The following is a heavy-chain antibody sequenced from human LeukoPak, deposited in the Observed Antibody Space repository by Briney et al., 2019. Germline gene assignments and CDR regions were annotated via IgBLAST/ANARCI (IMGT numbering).Heavy chain of an antibody. CDR2: IYYSGST. Sequence: SETLSLTCTVSGGSISSYYWSWIRQPPGKGLEWIGYIYYSGSTNYNPSLKSRVTISVDTSKNQFSLKLSPVTAADTAVYYCARDGSTSDVALDVWGQGTTVTVSS. V-gene: IGHV4-59*01. CDR1: GGSISSYY. J-gene: IGHJ6*02. CDR3: ARDGSTSDVALDV. D-gene: IGHD2-2*01.